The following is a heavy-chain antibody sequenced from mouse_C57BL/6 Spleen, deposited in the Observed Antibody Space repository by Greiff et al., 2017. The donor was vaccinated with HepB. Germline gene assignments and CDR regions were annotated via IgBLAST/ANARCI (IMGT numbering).Heavy chain of an antibody. CDR3: ARSFFRYYRYFDV. J-gene: IGHJ1*03. Sequence: QVQLQQPGAELVKPGASVKLSCKASGYTFTSYWMQWVKQRPGQGLEWIGEIDPSDSYTNYNQKFKGKATLTVDTSSSTANMQLSSLTSEDSAVYYCARSFFRYYRYFDVWGTGTTVTVSS. CDR1: GYTFTSYW. V-gene: IGHV1-50*01. CDR2: IDPSDSYT.